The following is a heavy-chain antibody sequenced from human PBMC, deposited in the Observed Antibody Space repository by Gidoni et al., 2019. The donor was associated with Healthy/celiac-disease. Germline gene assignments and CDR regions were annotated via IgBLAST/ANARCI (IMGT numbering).Heavy chain of an antibody. D-gene: IGHD3-3*01. J-gene: IGHJ4*02. CDR1: GFTFSSYA. Sequence: EVQLVESGGGLVQPGGSLRLSCAASGFTFSSYAMSWVRQAPGKGLEWVSAISGSGGSTYYADSVKGRFTISRDNSKNTLYLQMNSLRAEDTAVYYCAKGYYDFWSGLAPLFDYWGQGTLVTVSS. CDR2: ISGSGGST. CDR3: AKGYYDFWSGLAPLFDY. V-gene: IGHV3-23*04.